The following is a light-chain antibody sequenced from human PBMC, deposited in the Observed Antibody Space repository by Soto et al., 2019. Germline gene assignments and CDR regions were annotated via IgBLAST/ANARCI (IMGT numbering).Light chain of an antibody. V-gene: IGKV1-5*01. J-gene: IGKJ3*01. CDR2: DAS. CDR3: QQYNSYSRGT. CDR1: QSISSW. Sequence: DIQMTQSPSTLSASVGDRVTITCRASQSISSWLAWYQQKPGKTPRLLIYDASTLESGVPSRFSGSGSGTEFTLTISSLQPDDFATYYCQQYNSYSRGTFGPGNKVDIQ.